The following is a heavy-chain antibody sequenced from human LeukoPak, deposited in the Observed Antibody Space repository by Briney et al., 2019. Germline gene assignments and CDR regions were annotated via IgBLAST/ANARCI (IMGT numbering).Heavy chain of an antibody. CDR2: IYYSGST. CDR1: GGSISSYY. V-gene: IGHV4-59*01. D-gene: IGHD6-13*01. Sequence: PSETLSLTCTVSGGSISSYYWSWIRQPPGKGLEWIGYIYYSGSTNYNPSLKSRVTISVDTSKNQFSLKLSSVTAADTAVYYCAGGVFSSWYEPAPWGQGTLVTVSS. CDR3: AGGVFSSWYEPAP. J-gene: IGHJ5*02.